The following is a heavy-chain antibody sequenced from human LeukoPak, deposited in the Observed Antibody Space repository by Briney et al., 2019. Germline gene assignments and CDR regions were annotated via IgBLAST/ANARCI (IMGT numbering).Heavy chain of an antibody. Sequence: GASVKVSCKASGGTFSSYAISWVRQAPGQGLEWMGGIIPIFGTANYAQKFQGRVTITADESASTAYMELSSLRSEDTAVYYCARDPSAYYYDSSGYYYDNYWGQGTLVTVSS. CDR3: ARDPSAYYYDSSGYYYDNY. V-gene: IGHV1-69*13. CDR1: GGTFSSYA. J-gene: IGHJ4*02. CDR2: IIPIFGTA. D-gene: IGHD3-22*01.